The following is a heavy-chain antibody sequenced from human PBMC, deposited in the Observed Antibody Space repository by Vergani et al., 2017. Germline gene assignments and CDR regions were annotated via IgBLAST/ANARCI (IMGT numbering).Heavy chain of an antibody. V-gene: IGHV3-33*01. CDR1: GFTFSSYG. D-gene: IGHD1-7*01. J-gene: IGHJ5*02. Sequence: QVQLVESGGGVVQPGRSLRLSCAASGFTFSSYGMHWVRQAPGKGLEWVAVIWYDGSNKYYADSVKGRFTISRDNSKNTLYLQMNSLRAEDTAVYYCARRYNWNYAGDNXFDPWGQGTLVTVSS. CDR3: ARRYNWNYAGDNXFDP. CDR2: IWYDGSNK.